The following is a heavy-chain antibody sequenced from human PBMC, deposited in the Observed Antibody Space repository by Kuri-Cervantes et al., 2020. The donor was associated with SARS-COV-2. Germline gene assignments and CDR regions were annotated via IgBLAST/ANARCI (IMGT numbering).Heavy chain of an antibody. CDR2: INHSGST. Sequence: SQTLSLTCAVYGGSFSGYYWSWIRQPPGKGLEWIGEINHSGSTNYNPSLKSRVTISVDTSKNQFSLKLSSVTAADTAVYYCARHGSGSYSHFLYWGQGTLVTVSS. J-gene: IGHJ4*02. D-gene: IGHD1-26*01. CDR1: GGSFSGYY. V-gene: IGHV4-34*01. CDR3: ARHGSGSYSHFLY.